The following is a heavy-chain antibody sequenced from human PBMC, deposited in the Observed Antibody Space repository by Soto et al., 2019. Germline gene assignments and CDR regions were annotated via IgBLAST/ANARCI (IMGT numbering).Heavy chain of an antibody. D-gene: IGHD3-22*01. J-gene: IGHJ3*01. CDR3: ARHEYVSSSYDLLDV. V-gene: IGHV4-39*01. CDR2: IYYTGTT. CDR1: GGSITNINYF. Sequence: SETLSLTCTVSGGSITNINYFWAWIRQSPGKGLEWIANIYYTGTTFYNPSLRSRVSMTIDASKNRFSLNLSSVTASDTALYYCARHEYVSSSYDLLDVWGRGTMVTVSS.